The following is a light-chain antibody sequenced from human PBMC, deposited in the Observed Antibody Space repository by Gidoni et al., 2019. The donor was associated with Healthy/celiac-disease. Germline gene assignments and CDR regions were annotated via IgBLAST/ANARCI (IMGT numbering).Light chain of an antibody. J-gene: IGLJ3*02. CDR2: SNN. CDR1: SSNIGSNY. Sequence: QSVLTPPPSAYAPPGQRVTIPCSGSSSNIGSNYVYWYQQLPGTAPKLLIYSNNQRPSGVPDLFSGSKSGTSASLAISGLRSEDEADYYCAAWDDSLSGLWVFGGGTKLTVL. CDR3: AAWDDSLSGLWV. V-gene: IGLV1-47*02.